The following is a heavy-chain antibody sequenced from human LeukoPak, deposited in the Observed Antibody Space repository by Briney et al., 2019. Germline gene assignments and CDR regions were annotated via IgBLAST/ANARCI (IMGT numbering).Heavy chain of an antibody. CDR2: ISGSGGNT. CDR1: GFTFSSYA. V-gene: IGHV3-23*01. Sequence: GSLRLSCAASGFTFSSYAMSWVRQAPGKGLEWVSGISGSGGNTYYGDSVKGRFTISRDNSKNTVYLQMNSLRAEDTAVYYCAKAQFPPYCSGGSCYSPGSAFDIWGQGTMVTVSS. CDR3: AKAQFPPYCSGGSCYSPGSAFDI. J-gene: IGHJ3*02. D-gene: IGHD2-15*01.